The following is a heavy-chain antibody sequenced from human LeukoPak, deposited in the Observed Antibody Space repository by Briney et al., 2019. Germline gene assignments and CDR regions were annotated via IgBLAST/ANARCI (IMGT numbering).Heavy chain of an antibody. CDR1: GFTFSSYW. V-gene: IGHV3-7*01. CDR3: ARVKSIRDYYYYYYMDV. Sequence: GGSLRLSCAASGFTFSSYWMSWVRQAPGKGLEWVANIKQDGSEKYYVDSVKGRFTISRDNAKNSLYLQMNSLRAEDTAVYYCARVKSIRDYYYYYYMDVWGKGTTVTVSS. CDR2: IKQDGSEK. D-gene: IGHD3-9*01. J-gene: IGHJ6*03.